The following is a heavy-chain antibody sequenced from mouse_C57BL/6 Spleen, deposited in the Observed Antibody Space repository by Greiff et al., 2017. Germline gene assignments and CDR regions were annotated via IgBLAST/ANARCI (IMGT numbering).Heavy chain of an antibody. Sequence: QVHVKQSGAELARPGASVKMSCKASGYTFTSYTMHWVKQRPEQGLEWIGYINPSSGYTKYNQKFKDKATLTADKSSSTAYMQLSSLTSEDSAVYYCARDGNFAMDYWGQGTPVTVSS. D-gene: IGHD2-1*01. CDR3: ARDGNFAMDY. V-gene: IGHV1-4*01. J-gene: IGHJ4*01. CDR1: GYTFTSYT. CDR2: INPSSGYT.